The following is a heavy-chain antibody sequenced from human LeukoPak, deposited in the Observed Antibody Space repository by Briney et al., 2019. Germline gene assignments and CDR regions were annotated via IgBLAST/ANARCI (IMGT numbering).Heavy chain of an antibody. CDR2: IYHTGRT. V-gene: IGHV4-38-2*02. CDR1: DYSISNGYY. Sequence: SETLSLTCSVSDYSISNGYYWGWIRQPPGKGLEWIGSIYHTGRTYYNPSLKSRVTISVDTSKNQFSLKLSSVTAADTAVYYCARRVGRWFGERAYYYNYMDVWGKGTTVTISS. CDR3: ARRVGRWFGERAYYYNYMDV. J-gene: IGHJ6*03. D-gene: IGHD3-10*01.